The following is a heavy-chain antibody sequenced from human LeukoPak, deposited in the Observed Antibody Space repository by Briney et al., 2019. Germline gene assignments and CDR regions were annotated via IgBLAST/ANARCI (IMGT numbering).Heavy chain of an antibody. CDR1: GGTFSSYA. CDR2: IIAICGTA. D-gene: IGHD3-22*01. Sequence: SVKVSCKASGGTFSSYAISWVRQAPGQGLEWMGGIIAICGTANYAHKFQGRVTITADESTSTTYMELSSLRSEDTAVYYCSLNLYYNDSSGFAFDIWGQGTMVTVSS. J-gene: IGHJ3*02. CDR3: SLNLYYNDSSGFAFDI. V-gene: IGHV1-69*01.